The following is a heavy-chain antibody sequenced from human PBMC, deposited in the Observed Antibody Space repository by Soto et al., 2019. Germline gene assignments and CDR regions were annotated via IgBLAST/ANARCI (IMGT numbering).Heavy chain of an antibody. CDR3: ARTWIRFGPNDY. Sequence: GGSLRLSCEAAGFAFNSYGINWVRQAPGKGLEWVSSISGSSGNIYYGDSVRGRFTISRDNAKKSVYLQMNSLRVEDTAIYYCARTWIRFGPNDYWGQGAPVTVSS. CDR2: ISGSSGNI. V-gene: IGHV3-21*01. J-gene: IGHJ4*02. CDR1: GFAFNSYG. D-gene: IGHD3-16*01.